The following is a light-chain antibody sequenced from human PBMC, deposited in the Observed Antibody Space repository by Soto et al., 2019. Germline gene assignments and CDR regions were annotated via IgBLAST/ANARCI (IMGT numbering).Light chain of an antibody. Sequence: AVQLTQSPSSLSASVGDRVSITCRASQVIGSSLAWYQQKPGKPPKVLIYRSSSLESGVPSRFSGSGVGTDVTLTITSLQPEDFANYYCQQFNSYPLTFGGGTKVEIK. CDR3: QQFNSYPLT. CDR2: RSS. CDR1: QVIGSS. J-gene: IGKJ4*01. V-gene: IGKV1-13*02.